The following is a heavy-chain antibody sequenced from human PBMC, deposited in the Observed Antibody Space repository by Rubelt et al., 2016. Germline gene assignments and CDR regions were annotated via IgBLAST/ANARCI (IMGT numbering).Heavy chain of an antibody. V-gene: IGHV4-39*07. Sequence: QLQLQESGPGLVKPSETLSLTCTVSGGSISSTISYWGWIRQPPGKGLEWIGSIYYSGSTNYNPSPKSRVTISIDTSKNQSPLRPTSVTAADTAVYYCVGYGGLYWGQGTLVTVSS. J-gene: IGHJ4*02. CDR3: VGYGGLY. D-gene: IGHD4-23*01. CDR2: IYYSGST. CDR1: GGSISSTISY.